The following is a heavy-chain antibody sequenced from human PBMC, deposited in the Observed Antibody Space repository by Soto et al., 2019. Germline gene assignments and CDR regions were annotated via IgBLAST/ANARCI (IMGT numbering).Heavy chain of an antibody. CDR3: ARLGAYYQSLDP. V-gene: IGHV4-59*08. CDR1: GGSISSYY. J-gene: IGHJ5*02. CDR2: IYYGGST. D-gene: IGHD2-21*01. Sequence: PSETLSLTCTVSGGSISSYYWSWIRQPPGKGLEWIGYIYYGGSTNYNPSLKSRVTISVDTSKNQFSLKLSSVTAADTAVYYCARLGAYYQSLDPWGPGTLVTVSS.